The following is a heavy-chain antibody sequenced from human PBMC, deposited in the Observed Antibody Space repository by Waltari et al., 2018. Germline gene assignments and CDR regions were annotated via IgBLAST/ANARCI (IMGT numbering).Heavy chain of an antibody. CDR3: AKEGPPAGRRSSPHFDY. Sequence: QVQLVESGGGVVQPGGSLRLSCAASGFTFSSYGMHWVRQAPGKGLGGVGWVAFIRYDGSNKYYADSVKGLFTISRDNCKNTLYLQMNSLRAEDTAVYYCAKEGPPAGRRSSPHFDYWGQGTLVTVSS. CDR2: IRYDGSNK. D-gene: IGHD1-1*01. CDR1: GFTFSSYG. J-gene: IGHJ4*02. V-gene: IGHV3-30*02.